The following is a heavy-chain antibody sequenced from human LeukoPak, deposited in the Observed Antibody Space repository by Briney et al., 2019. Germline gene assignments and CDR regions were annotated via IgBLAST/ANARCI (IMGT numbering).Heavy chain of an antibody. D-gene: IGHD3-3*01. CDR3: AKHRYYDFWSGSAVDY. CDR1: GFTFSSYA. Sequence: GGSLRLSCAASGFTFSSYAMRWVRQAPGKGLKWVSTISGSGGSTYYADSVKGRFTISRDNSKNTLYLQMNSLRAEDTAVYYCAKHRYYDFWSGSAVDYWGQGTLVTVSS. J-gene: IGHJ4*02. V-gene: IGHV3-23*01. CDR2: ISGSGGST.